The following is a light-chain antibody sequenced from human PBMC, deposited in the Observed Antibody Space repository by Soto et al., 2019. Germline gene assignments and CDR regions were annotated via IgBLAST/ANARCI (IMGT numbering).Light chain of an antibody. CDR2: GAS. V-gene: IGKV3-15*01. CDR1: QSVSGN. Sequence: EIVMTQSPGTLSVSPGERATLSCRASQSVSGNLAWYQQKPGQAPRLLIFGASTRAAGIPARFSGSGSGTEFTLTISSLQSEDFAVYYCQQDHHWLTWTFGQGTKGEIK. CDR3: QQDHHWLTWT. J-gene: IGKJ1*01.